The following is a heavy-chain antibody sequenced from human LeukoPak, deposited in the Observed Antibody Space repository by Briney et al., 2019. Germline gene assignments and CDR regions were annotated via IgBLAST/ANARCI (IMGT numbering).Heavy chain of an antibody. J-gene: IGHJ6*02. CDR2: ISSSSSYI. D-gene: IGHD3-22*01. Sequence: GGSLRLSCAASGFTFSSYSMNWVRQAPGKGLEWVSSISSSSSYIYYADSVKGRFTISRDNAKNSLYLQMNSLRAEDTAVYYCARDRPYYYDSSGYYYDYYYGTDVWGQGTTVTVSS. V-gene: IGHV3-21*01. CDR3: ARDRPYYYDSSGYYYDYYYGTDV. CDR1: GFTFSSYS.